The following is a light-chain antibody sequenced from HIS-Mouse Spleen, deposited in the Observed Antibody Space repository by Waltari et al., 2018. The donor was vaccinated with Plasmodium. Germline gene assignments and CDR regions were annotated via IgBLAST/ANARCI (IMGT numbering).Light chain of an antibody. V-gene: IGLV2-8*01. CDR3: SSYAGSSV. J-gene: IGLJ1*01. Sequence: GTSSDVGGYNYVSWYQQHPGKAPKLMIYEVSKRPSGVPDRFSGSKSGNTASLTVSGLQAEDEADYYCSSYAGSSVFGTGTKVTVL. CDR1: SSDVGGYNY. CDR2: EVS.